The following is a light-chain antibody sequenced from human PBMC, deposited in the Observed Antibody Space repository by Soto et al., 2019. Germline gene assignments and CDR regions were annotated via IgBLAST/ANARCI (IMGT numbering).Light chain of an antibody. CDR2: SAS. CDR1: QDISNY. CDR3: QQLHGYPIT. V-gene: IGKV1-27*01. J-gene: IGKJ5*01. Sequence: DIQMTQSPSSLSASVGDRITITCRASQDISNYLAWYQQKPGKVPKLLIYSASTLQSGVPSRFSGSGSGTDFTLTISSLQPEDVATYYCQQLHGYPITFGQGTRLEI.